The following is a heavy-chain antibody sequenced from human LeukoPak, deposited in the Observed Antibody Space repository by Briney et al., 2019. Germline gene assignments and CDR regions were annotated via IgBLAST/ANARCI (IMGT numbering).Heavy chain of an antibody. CDR1: GGTFSSYA. Sequence: VASVKVSCKASGGTFSSYAISWVRQAPGQGLEWMGRIIPILGIANYAQKFQGRVTITADKSTSTAYMELSSLRSEDTAVYYCARGTYNWNDLLYYGMDVWGQGTTVTVSS. CDR2: IIPILGIA. J-gene: IGHJ6*02. V-gene: IGHV1-69*04. CDR3: ARGTYNWNDLLYYGMDV. D-gene: IGHD1-1*01.